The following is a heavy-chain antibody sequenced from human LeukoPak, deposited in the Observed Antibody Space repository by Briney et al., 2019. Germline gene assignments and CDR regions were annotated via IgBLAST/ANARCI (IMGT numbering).Heavy chain of an antibody. J-gene: IGHJ5*02. CDR2: IYYSGST. Sequence: SETLSLTCTVSGGSISSGDYYWSWIRQPPGKGLEWIGYIYYSGSTYYNPSLKSRVTISVDTSKNQFSLKLSSVTAADTAVYYCASYSSGENWLDPWGQGTLVTVSS. CDR3: ASYSSGENWLDP. CDR1: GGSISSGDYY. V-gene: IGHV4-30-4*01. D-gene: IGHD6-19*01.